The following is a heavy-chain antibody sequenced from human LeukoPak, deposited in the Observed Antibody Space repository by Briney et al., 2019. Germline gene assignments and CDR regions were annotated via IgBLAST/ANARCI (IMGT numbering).Heavy chain of an antibody. V-gene: IGHV1-2*02. Sequence: ASVKVSCKASGYTFTGYYMHWVRQAPGQGLEWMGWINPNSGGTNYAQKFQGRVTMTRDTSISTAYMELSRLRSDDTAVYYCARGGGSYYDFWSGYPNALFDPWGQGTLVTVSS. D-gene: IGHD3-3*01. CDR3: ARGGGSYYDFWSGYPNALFDP. CDR2: INPNSGGT. J-gene: IGHJ5*02. CDR1: GYTFTGYY.